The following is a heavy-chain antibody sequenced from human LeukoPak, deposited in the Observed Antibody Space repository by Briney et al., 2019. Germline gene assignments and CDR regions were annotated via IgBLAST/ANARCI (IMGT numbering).Heavy chain of an antibody. Sequence: SETLSLTCTVSGGSISSYYWSWIRQPPGKGLEWIGYICYSGSTNYNPSLKSRVTISVDTSKNQFSLKLSSVTAADTAVYYCARHGNTVTNYFDYWGQGTLVTVSS. CDR2: ICYSGST. CDR3: ARHGNTVTNYFDY. CDR1: GGSISSYY. J-gene: IGHJ4*02. D-gene: IGHD4-17*01. V-gene: IGHV4-59*08.